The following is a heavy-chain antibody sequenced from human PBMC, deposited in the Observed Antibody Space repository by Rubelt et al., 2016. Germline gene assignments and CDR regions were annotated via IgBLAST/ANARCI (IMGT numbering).Heavy chain of an antibody. Sequence: LQKPSETLSLTCSVSGASIGSYYWSWIRQPPGKGLEWIASFYHTGSTTYNPSLKSRVTMSVDTSKNQFSLKVRSVTAADTAVYYCAREVPVDGTAFDPWGQGTLVTVSS. D-gene: IGHD6-19*01. CDR3: AREVPVDGTAFDP. CDR1: GASIGSYY. CDR2: FYHTGST. V-gene: IGHV4-59*01. J-gene: IGHJ5*02.